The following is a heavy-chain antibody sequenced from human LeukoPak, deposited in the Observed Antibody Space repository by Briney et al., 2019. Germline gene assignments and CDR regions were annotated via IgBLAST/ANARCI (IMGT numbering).Heavy chain of an antibody. CDR2: INHSGST. D-gene: IGHD3-10*01. CDR1: GGSFSGYY. Sequence: SETLSLTCAVYGGSFSGYYWSWIRQPPGKGLEWIGEINHSGSTNYNPSLKSRVTISVDTSKNQFSLKLSSVTAADTAVYYCAGHYYGSGSYANNWFDPWGQGTLVAVSS. CDR3: AGHYYGSGSYANNWFDP. V-gene: IGHV4-34*01. J-gene: IGHJ5*02.